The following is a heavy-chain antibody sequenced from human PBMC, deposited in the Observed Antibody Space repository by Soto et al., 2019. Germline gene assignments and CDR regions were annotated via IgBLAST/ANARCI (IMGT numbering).Heavy chain of an antibody. V-gene: IGHV3-30*03. CDR2: ISSDGSDK. CDR1: GFAFSSFV. D-gene: IGHD1-26*01. J-gene: IGHJ4*02. CDR3: ATLLGESYYSRH. Sequence: QVQLVESGGGVVQPGRSLRLSCAASGFAFSSFVMQWVRQAPGKGLEWVAAISSDGSDKYYAVSVKGRFTMSRDNSKNTLYLQLSSLTTDDTAVYYWATLLGESYYSRHWGQGTLVVVSS.